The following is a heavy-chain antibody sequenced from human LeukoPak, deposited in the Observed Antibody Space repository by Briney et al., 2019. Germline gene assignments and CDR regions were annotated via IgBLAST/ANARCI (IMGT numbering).Heavy chain of an antibody. D-gene: IGHD6-6*01. CDR2: IHTSGST. CDR3: AREGSMTARPFVSIDY. Sequence: SETLSLICTVSGGSISSYYWSWIRQPAGKGREWIGRIHTSGSTDYNPSLESRVTMSVDTSKNQFSLKLSSVTAADTAVYYCAREGSMTARPFVSIDYWGQGTLVTVSS. CDR1: GGSISSYY. J-gene: IGHJ4*02. V-gene: IGHV4-4*07.